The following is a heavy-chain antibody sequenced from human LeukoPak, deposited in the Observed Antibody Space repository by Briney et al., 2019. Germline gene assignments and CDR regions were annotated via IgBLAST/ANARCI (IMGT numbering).Heavy chain of an antibody. CDR3: TTALTIIGDYYYYYYMDV. CDR2: IKSKTDGGTT. J-gene: IGHJ6*03. CDR1: GFAFSNAW. V-gene: IGHV3-15*01. D-gene: IGHD3-3*01. Sequence: GGSLRLSCAASGFAFSNAWMSWVRQAPGKGLEWVGRIKSKTDGGTTDYAAPVKGRFTISRDDSKNTLYLQMNSLKTEDTAVYYCTTALTIIGDYYYYYYMDVWGKGTTVTVSS.